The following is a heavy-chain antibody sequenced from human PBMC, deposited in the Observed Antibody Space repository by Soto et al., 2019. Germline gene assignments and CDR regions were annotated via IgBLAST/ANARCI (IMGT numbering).Heavy chain of an antibody. CDR2: ISSSSTI. Sequence: EVQLVESGGGLVQPGGSLRLSCAASGFTFSSYSMNWVRQAPGKGLEWVSYISSSSTIYYADSVKGRFTISRDNAKNSLYLQMNSLRDEDTAVYYCARDLRGYSGYDYYFDYWGQGTLVTVSS. J-gene: IGHJ4*02. V-gene: IGHV3-48*02. CDR3: ARDLRGYSGYDYYFDY. D-gene: IGHD5-12*01. CDR1: GFTFSSYS.